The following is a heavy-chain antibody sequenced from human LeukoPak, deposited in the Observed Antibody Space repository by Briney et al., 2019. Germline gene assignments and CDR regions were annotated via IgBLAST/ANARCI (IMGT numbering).Heavy chain of an antibody. CDR1: GFTISSNY. V-gene: IGHV3-53*01. D-gene: IGHD2-15*01. J-gene: IGHJ4*02. Sequence: GGSLRLSCAASGFTISSNYMSWVRQAPGKGLEWGSVIYSGGSTYYSDSVKGRFTISRDNAKNSLYLQMNSLRAEDTAVYYCARGYCDGGSCYDYWGQGTLVTVSS. CDR3: ARGYCDGGSCYDY. CDR2: IYSGGST.